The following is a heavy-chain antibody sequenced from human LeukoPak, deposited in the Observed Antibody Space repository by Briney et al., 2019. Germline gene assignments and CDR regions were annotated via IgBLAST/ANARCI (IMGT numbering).Heavy chain of an antibody. V-gene: IGHV3-7*01. D-gene: IGHD3-10*01. CDR2: VKKDASEM. Sequence: GGSLRLSCAASGFTFSNNWMTWVRQAPGKGLEWVASVKKDASEMYYVDSVKGRFTISRDDAKNSLYLQMSSLRVEDTAVYYYARGPPYGSRSDFFDYWGQGTLVTVSA. CDR1: GFTFSNNW. CDR3: ARGPPYGSRSDFFDY. J-gene: IGHJ4*02.